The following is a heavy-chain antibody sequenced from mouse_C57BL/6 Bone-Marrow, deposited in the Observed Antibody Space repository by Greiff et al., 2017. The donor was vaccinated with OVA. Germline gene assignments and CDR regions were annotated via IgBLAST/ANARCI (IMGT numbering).Heavy chain of an antibody. D-gene: IGHD2-5*01. J-gene: IGHJ4*01. CDR1: GYTFTDYE. Sequence: SGAELVRPGASVTLSCKASGYTFTDYEMHWVKQTPVHGLEWIGAIDPETGGTAYNQKFKGKAILTADKSSSTAYMELRSLTSEDSAVYYCTRGYSNYDAMDYWGQGTSVTVSS. CDR3: TRGYSNYDAMDY. CDR2: IDPETGGT. V-gene: IGHV1-15*01.